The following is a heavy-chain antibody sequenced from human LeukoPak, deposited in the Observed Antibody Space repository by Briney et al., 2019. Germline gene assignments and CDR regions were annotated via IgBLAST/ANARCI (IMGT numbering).Heavy chain of an antibody. J-gene: IGHJ4*02. CDR1: GFTFSSYA. Sequence: PGRSLRLSCAASGFTFSSYAMHWVRQAPGKGLEWVAVISYDGGNKYYADSVKGRFTISRDNSKNTLYLQMNSLRAEDTAVYYCARGGGATINWFDYWGQGTLVTVSS. D-gene: IGHD1-26*01. CDR2: ISYDGGNK. CDR3: ARGGGATINWFDY. V-gene: IGHV3-30-3*01.